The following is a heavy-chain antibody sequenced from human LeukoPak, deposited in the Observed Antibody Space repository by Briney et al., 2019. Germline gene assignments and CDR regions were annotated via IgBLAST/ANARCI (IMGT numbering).Heavy chain of an antibody. Sequence: PSETLSLTCSVSGDYVSSGSYYWSWIPQPPGKGLEWIGYIYNSGTTNYNPSLKSRVTILVDTSKNQFSLNLSSVTAADTAVYYCARDPRASPVNFDYWGQGTLVTVSS. J-gene: IGHJ4*02. D-gene: IGHD4-17*01. CDR2: IYNSGTT. CDR3: ARDPRASPVNFDY. CDR1: GDYVSSGSYY. V-gene: IGHV4-61*01.